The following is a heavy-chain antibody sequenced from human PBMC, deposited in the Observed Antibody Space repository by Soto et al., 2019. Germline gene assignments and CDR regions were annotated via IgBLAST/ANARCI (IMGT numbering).Heavy chain of an antibody. CDR1: GFSFSEAA. Sequence: GGSLRLSCAASGFSFSEAAIHCVRQASGKGLEWVGRIRSKTSSFATAYAASVQGRFTISRDESKNTAYLQMNSLNTEDTAVYYCTRHTVDYWGHGTLVTVSS. J-gene: IGHJ4*01. D-gene: IGHD4-17*01. V-gene: IGHV3-73*01. CDR2: IRSKTSSFAT. CDR3: TRHTVDY.